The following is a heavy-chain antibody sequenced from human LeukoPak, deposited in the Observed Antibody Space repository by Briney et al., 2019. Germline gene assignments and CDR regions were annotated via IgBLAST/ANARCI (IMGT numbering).Heavy chain of an antibody. CDR2: ISGSGGST. J-gene: IGHJ4*02. CDR1: GFTFNSYA. V-gene: IGHV3-23*01. CDR3: VREVPRFDY. D-gene: IGHD1-26*01. Sequence: GGSLRLSCAASGFTFNSYAMSWVRQAPGKGLEWVSAISGSGGSTHYADSVKGRFTISRDNSKNTLYLQMNSLRAEDTAIYYCVREVPRFDYWGQGTLVTVSS.